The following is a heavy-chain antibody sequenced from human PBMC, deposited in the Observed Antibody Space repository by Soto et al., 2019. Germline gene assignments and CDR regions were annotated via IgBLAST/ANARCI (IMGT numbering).Heavy chain of an antibody. D-gene: IGHD1-26*01. CDR2: IIPIFGTA. CDR1: GGTFSSYA. Sequence: QVQLVQSGAEVKKPGSSVKVSCTASGGTFSSYAISWVRQAPGQGLEWMGGIIPIFGTANYAQKFQGRVTITADESTRTVYMELSSLRSEDTAVYYCAGTLRGSYPMGPFDSWGRGTLVTVSS. V-gene: IGHV1-69*01. J-gene: IGHJ4*02. CDR3: AGTLRGSYPMGPFDS.